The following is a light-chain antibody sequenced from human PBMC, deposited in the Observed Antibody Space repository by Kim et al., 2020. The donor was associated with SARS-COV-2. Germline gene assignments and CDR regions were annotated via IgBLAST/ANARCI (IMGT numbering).Light chain of an antibody. J-gene: IGLJ3*02. CDR2: YDT. V-gene: IGLV3-21*04. CDR1: NFPIKS. CDR3: QVWDSSSYYRV. Sequence: SYELTQPPSVSLAPGKTASITCGGHNFPIKSVHWYQQKPGQAPVLVIYYDTDRPSGIPERFSGSNSGNTATLTISRVEAGDEADYYCQVWDSSSYYRVFGGGTQLTVL.